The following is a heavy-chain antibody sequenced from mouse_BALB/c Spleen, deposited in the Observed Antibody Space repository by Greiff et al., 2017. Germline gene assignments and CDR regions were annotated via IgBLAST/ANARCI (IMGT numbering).Heavy chain of an antibody. CDR1: GFTFSDYY. V-gene: IGHV5-4*02. CDR3: ASSTVDYFDY. D-gene: IGHD1-1*01. J-gene: IGHJ2*01. Sequence: EVQLVESGGGLVKPGGSLKLSCAASGFTFSDYYMYWVRQTPEKRLEWVATISDGGSYTYYPDSVKGRFTISRDNAKNNLYLQMSSLKSEDTAMYYCASSTVDYFDYWGQGTTLTVSS. CDR2: ISDGGSYT.